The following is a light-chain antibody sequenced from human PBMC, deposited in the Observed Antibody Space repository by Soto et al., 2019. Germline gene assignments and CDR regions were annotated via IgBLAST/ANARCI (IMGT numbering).Light chain of an antibody. CDR2: EVS. J-gene: IGLJ1*01. CDR3: SSYTRSSTQV. Sequence: QSVLTQPASVSGSPGQSITISCTGTSSDVGAYNYVSWYQVHPGKAPTLIISEVSNRPSGVSSRFSGSKSTNTASLTIPGLRPEDEAEYYCSSYTRSSTQVFGTGTKVTVL. CDR1: SSDVGAYNY. V-gene: IGLV2-14*01.